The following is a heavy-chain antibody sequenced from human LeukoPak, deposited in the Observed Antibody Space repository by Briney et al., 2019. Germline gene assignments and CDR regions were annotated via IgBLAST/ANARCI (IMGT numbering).Heavy chain of an antibody. Sequence: ASVKVSSKASGYTFTSYDINWVRQATGQGLEWMGWMNPNSGNTGYAQKFQGRVTMTRNTSISTAYMELSSLRSEDTAVYYCARTLAARHTIFGVSRRRYFDYWGQGTLVTVSS. CDR3: ARTLAARHTIFGVSRRRYFDY. V-gene: IGHV1-8*01. CDR1: GYTFTSYD. D-gene: IGHD3-3*01. CDR2: MNPNSGNT. J-gene: IGHJ4*02.